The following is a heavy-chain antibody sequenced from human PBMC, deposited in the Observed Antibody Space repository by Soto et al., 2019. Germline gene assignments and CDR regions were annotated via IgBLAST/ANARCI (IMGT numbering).Heavy chain of an antibody. V-gene: IGHV4-30-4*01. D-gene: IGHD7-27*01. Sequence: QVQLQESGPGLVKPSQTLSLTRTVSGGSISSGDYYWSWIRQPPGKGLEWIGYIYYSGSTYYNPTLKSRVTISVDPSKNQFSLKLSSVTAADTAVYYCARDNSGDRGNFDYWGQGTLVTVSS. CDR2: IYYSGST. CDR1: GGSISSGDYY. J-gene: IGHJ4*02. CDR3: ARDNSGDRGNFDY.